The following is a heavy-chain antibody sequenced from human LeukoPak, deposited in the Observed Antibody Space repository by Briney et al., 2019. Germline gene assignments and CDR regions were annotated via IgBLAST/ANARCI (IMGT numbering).Heavy chain of an antibody. D-gene: IGHD6-19*01. V-gene: IGHV3-23*01. J-gene: IGHJ4*02. Sequence: GGSLRLSCAVSGFTFSSYAISWVRQAPGKGLEGVSAISNNGRTYYAESAKGRFTISRDNSKNTAHLQMNSLRAEDTAVYYCTKESPYAVRGTGRLYYFDYWGQGALVTVSS. CDR3: TKESPYAVRGTGRLYYFDY. CDR1: GFTFSSYA. CDR2: ISNNGRT.